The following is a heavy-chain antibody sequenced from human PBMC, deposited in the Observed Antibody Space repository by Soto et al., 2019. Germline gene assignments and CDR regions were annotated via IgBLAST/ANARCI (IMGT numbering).Heavy chain of an antibody. CDR1: GYTLTELS. D-gene: IGHD2-2*01. CDR2: FDPEDGKT. Sequence: ASVKVSCKVSGYTLTELSMHWVRQAPGKGLEWMGGFDPEDGKTNYAQKFQGRVTMTKDTSTSTAYMELSSLRSEDTAVYYCARDCRYCSSTSCYAGQQQLVLGYWGQGTLVTVSS. J-gene: IGHJ4*02. V-gene: IGHV1-24*01. CDR3: ARDCRYCSSTSCYAGQQQLVLGY.